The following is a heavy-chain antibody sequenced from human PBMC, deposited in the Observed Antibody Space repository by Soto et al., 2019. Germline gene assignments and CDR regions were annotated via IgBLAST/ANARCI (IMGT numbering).Heavy chain of an antibody. Sequence: PGGSLRLSCSASGFTFSSYAMHWVRQAPGKGLEYVSAISSNGGSTYYADSVKGRFTISRDNSKNTLYLQMSSLRAEDTAVYYCVKDLIGPWQQPTPADYWGQVPLVTVSS. V-gene: IGHV3-64D*06. D-gene: IGHD6-13*01. CDR1: GFTFSSYA. CDR2: ISSNGGST. J-gene: IGHJ4*02. CDR3: VKDLIGPWQQPTPADY.